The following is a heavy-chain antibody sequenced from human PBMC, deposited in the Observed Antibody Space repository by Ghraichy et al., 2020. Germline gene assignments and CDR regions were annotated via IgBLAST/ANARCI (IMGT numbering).Heavy chain of an antibody. CDR1: GGSFSGYY. Sequence: SQTLSLTCAVYGGSFSGYYWSWIRQPPGKGLEWIGEINYSGSTNYNPSLKSRVTISVDTSKNQFSLKLSSVTAADTAVYYCASELWPVDYWGQGTLVTVSS. CDR2: INYSGST. J-gene: IGHJ4*02. D-gene: IGHD3-10*01. V-gene: IGHV4-34*01. CDR3: ASELWPVDY.